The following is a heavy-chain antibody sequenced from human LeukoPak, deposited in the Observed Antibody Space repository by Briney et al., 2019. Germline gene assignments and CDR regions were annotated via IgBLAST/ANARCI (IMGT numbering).Heavy chain of an antibody. Sequence: SETLSLTCTVSGGSISSGGYYWSWIRQPPGKGLEWIGYIYHSGSTYYNPSLKSRVTLSVDRSKNQFSLKLSSVTAADTAVYYCARVKKGSSTSCLFDYWGQGTLVTVSS. CDR3: ARVKKGSSTSCLFDY. CDR1: GGSISSGGYY. CDR2: IYHSGST. V-gene: IGHV4-30-2*01. J-gene: IGHJ4*02. D-gene: IGHD2-2*01.